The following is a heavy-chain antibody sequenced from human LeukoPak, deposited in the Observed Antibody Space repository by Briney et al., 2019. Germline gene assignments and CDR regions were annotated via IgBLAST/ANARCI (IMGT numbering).Heavy chain of an antibody. V-gene: IGHV3-74*01. CDR3: AKGDSSSGGVFDY. CDR1: GFTFSAYW. CDR2: INSDGSSR. D-gene: IGHD6-13*01. J-gene: IGHJ4*02. Sequence: GGSLRLSCAASGFTFSAYWMHWVRQAPGKGLVWVSRINSDGSSRTYADSVKGRFTISRDNAKNTLYLQMNSQRAEDTAIYYCAKGDSSSGGVFDYWGQGTLVTVSS.